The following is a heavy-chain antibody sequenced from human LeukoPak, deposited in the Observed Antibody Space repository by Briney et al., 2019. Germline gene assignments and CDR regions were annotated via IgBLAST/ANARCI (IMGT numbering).Heavy chain of an antibody. CDR1: GGSVSSGSYY. Sequence: PSETLSLTCTVSGGSVSSGSYYWSWVRQPPGKELEWIGYIYYTGSANYNPSLKSRVTMSVATSRNHFSLRVPSVTAADTAIYHCARSPTVLRYFDWKYYFDYWGQGSLVTVSS. J-gene: IGHJ4*02. CDR3: ARSPTVLRYFDWKYYFDY. V-gene: IGHV4-61*03. D-gene: IGHD3-9*01. CDR2: IYYTGSA.